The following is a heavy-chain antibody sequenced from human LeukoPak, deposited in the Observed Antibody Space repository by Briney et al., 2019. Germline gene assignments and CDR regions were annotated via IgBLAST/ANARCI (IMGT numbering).Heavy chain of an antibody. V-gene: IGHV3-9*01. J-gene: IGHJ6*02. CDR3: AKDIRADYYYYYGMDV. CDR2: ISWNSGSI. CDR1: GFTFDDYA. Sequence: GGSLRLSCAASGFTFDDYAMHWVRQAPGKGLEWVSGISWNSGSIGYADSVKGRFTISRDNAKNSLYLQMSSLRAEDAALYYCAKDIRADYYYYYGMDVWGQGTTVTASS. D-gene: IGHD4-17*01.